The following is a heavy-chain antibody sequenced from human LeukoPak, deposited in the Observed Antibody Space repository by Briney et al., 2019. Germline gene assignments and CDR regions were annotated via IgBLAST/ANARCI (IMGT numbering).Heavy chain of an antibody. CDR2: IDPTDSYI. CDR1: GDSFTNYW. J-gene: IGHJ4*02. Sequence: GESLKISCKGSGDSFTNYWISWVRQMPGKGLEWIGRIDPTDSYIDYSPSFQGHVTISADKSVSTAYLQWSSLKASDTAMYFCTTRRRDGYRFDYWGQGTLVTVSS. CDR3: TTRRRDGYRFDY. V-gene: IGHV5-10-1*01. D-gene: IGHD5-24*01.